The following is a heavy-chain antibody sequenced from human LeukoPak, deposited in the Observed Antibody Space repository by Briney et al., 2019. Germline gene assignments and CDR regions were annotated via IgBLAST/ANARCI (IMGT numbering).Heavy chain of an antibody. CDR3: ARAIVVDAFDI. Sequence: GGSLRLSCAASGLTVSSNYMSWVRQAPGRGLEWVSVIYSGGSTYYADSVKGRFTISRDNSKNTLYLQMNSLRAEDTAVYYCARAIVVDAFDIWGQGTMVTISS. V-gene: IGHV3-53*01. D-gene: IGHD2-2*01. J-gene: IGHJ3*02. CDR2: IYSGGST. CDR1: GLTVSSNY.